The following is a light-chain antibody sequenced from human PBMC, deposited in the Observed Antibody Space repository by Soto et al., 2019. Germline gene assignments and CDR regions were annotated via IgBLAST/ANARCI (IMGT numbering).Light chain of an antibody. V-gene: IGKV3-11*01. Sequence: EIVLTQSPATLSLSPGERATLSCRASQSVNDYLAWYQQKPGQAPRLLIYGASNRATGIPVRFSGSGSGTDSTLTISSLEPEDFALYYCQHRGRWPRTFGQGTKLEIK. CDR3: QHRGRWPRT. J-gene: IGKJ2*01. CDR2: GAS. CDR1: QSVNDY.